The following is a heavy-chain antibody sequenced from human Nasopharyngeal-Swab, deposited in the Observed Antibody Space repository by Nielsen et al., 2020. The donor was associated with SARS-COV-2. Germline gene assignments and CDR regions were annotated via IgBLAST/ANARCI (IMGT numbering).Heavy chain of an antibody. J-gene: IGHJ4*02. Sequence: GESLKISCAASGFTVSTYWMHWVRQAPGKGLEWVAVIWYDGSNKYYADSVKGRFTISRDNSKNTLYLQMNSLKAEDTAVYYCARDLMVGATDPDYWGQGTLVTVSS. V-gene: IGHV3-33*08. CDR2: IWYDGSNK. CDR3: ARDLMVGATDPDY. D-gene: IGHD1-26*01. CDR1: GFTVSTYW.